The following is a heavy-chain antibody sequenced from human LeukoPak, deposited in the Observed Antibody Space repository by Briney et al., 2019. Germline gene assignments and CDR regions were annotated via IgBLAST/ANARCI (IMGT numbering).Heavy chain of an antibody. D-gene: IGHD3-16*02. CDR3: ATYIMITFGGVIVPRPLDY. CDR2: FDPEDGET. CDR1: GYTLTELS. J-gene: IGHJ4*02. V-gene: IGHV1-24*01. Sequence: ASVKVSCEVSGYTLTELSMHWVRQAPGKGLEWMGGFDPEDGETIYAQKFQGRVTMTEDTSTDTAYMELSSLRSEDTAVYYCATYIMITFGGVIVPRPLDYWGQGTLVTVSS.